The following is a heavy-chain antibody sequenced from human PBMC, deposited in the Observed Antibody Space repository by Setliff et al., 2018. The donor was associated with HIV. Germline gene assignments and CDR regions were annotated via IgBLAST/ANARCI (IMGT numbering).Heavy chain of an antibody. CDR1: GGSISSYH. J-gene: IGHJ6*02. D-gene: IGHD5-12*01. CDR2: IYYSGST. CDR3: ARDHIVATIRDYYYGMDV. V-gene: IGHV4-59*01. Sequence: PSETLSLTCTVSGGSISSYHWNWIRQPPGKGLEWIGYIYYSGSTNYNPSLKSRVTISVDTSKNQFSLKLSSVTAADTAVYYCARDHIVATIRDYYYGMDVWGQGTTVTVSS.